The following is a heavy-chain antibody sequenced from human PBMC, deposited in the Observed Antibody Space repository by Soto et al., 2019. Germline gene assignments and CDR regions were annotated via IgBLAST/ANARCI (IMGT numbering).Heavy chain of an antibody. V-gene: IGHV3-53*02. Sequence: EVQLVETGGGLIQPGGSLRLSCAASGFTVSSNYMSWVRQAPGKGLEWVSVISGSGGSTYYADSVKGRFTISRDNSKNTLYLQMNSLRAEDTAVYYCAKGDYEVQPHYGMDVWGQGTTVTVSS. D-gene: IGHD4-17*01. CDR3: AKGDYEVQPHYGMDV. CDR2: ISGSGGST. J-gene: IGHJ6*02. CDR1: GFTVSSNY.